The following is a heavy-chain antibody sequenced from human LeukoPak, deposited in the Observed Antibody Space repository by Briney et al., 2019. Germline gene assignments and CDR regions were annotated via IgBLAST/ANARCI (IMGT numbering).Heavy chain of an antibody. V-gene: IGHV3-23*01. Sequence: GGSLRLSCAASGFIFRSHGMNWVRQAPGKGLEWVSGISPRGDITYYKDSVRGRFTISRDNFKNTVSLQLNSLRAEDTAMHYCAKDDDWGRFNHWGQGTLVTVSS. J-gene: IGHJ1*01. CDR1: GFIFRSHG. D-gene: IGHD3-16*01. CDR2: ISPRGDIT. CDR3: AKDDDWGRFNH.